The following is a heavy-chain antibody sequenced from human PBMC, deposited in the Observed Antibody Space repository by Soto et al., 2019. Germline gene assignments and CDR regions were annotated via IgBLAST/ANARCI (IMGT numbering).Heavy chain of an antibody. V-gene: IGHV3-48*02. Sequence: GGSLRLSCAASGFTFSSYSMNWVRQAPGKGLEWVSYISSSSSTIYYADSVKGRFTISRDNAKNSLYLQMNSLRDEDTAVYYCARDYDYGDYLDYYYGMDVWGQGTTVTVSS. CDR2: ISSSSSTI. D-gene: IGHD4-17*01. CDR3: ARDYDYGDYLDYYYGMDV. CDR1: GFTFSSYS. J-gene: IGHJ6*02.